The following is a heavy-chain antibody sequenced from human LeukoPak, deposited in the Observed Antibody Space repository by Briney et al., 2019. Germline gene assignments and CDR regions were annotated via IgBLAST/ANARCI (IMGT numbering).Heavy chain of an antibody. Sequence: HPGGSLRLSCAASGFTFSSYSMNWVRQAPGKGLEWVSYISGSSSTIYYADSVKGRFTISRDNAKHSLYLQMNSLRAEDTAVYYCARDNNYYDRGAYLYYFDYWGQGTLVTVSS. CDR3: ARDNNYYDRGAYLYYFDY. D-gene: IGHD3-22*01. V-gene: IGHV3-48*04. J-gene: IGHJ4*02. CDR2: ISGSSSTI. CDR1: GFTFSSYS.